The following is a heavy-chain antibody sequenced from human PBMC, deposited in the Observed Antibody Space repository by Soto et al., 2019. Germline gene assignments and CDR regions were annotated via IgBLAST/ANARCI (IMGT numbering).Heavy chain of an antibody. CDR3: ARDGGTYYDIL. Sequence: QVQLQESGPGLVKPSQTLSLTCTVSGGSISSGGYYWSWIRQHPGKGLEWIGYIYYSGSTYYNPSLQGRGTLSGDTSKSPFSLKLSSVTAADTAVYYCARDGGTYYDILWGQGTLVTVSS. V-gene: IGHV4-31*03. D-gene: IGHD3-9*01. CDR2: IYYSGST. J-gene: IGHJ4*02. CDR1: GGSISSGGYY.